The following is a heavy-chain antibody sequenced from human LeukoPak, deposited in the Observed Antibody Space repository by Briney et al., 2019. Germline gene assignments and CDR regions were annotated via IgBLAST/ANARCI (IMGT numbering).Heavy chain of an antibody. CDR1: GGSISSRSYY. CDR3: ARQYYYDSSGFPLDY. J-gene: IGHJ4*02. CDR2: IYYSGST. D-gene: IGHD3-22*01. V-gene: IGHV4-39*01. Sequence: PSETPSLTCTVSGGSISSRSYYWGWIRQPPGKGLEWIGSIYYSGSTYYNPSLKSRVTISVDTSKNQFSLKLNSVTAADTAVYYCARQYYYDSSGFPLDYWGQGTLVTVSS.